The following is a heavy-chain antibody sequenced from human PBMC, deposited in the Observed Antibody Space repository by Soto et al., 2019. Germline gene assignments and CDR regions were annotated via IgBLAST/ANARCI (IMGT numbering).Heavy chain of an antibody. CDR2: ITTYNGNT. Sequence: QVQLVQSGAEVKKPGASVKVSCKASGYTFTNYGISWVRQAPGHGLEWMGWITTYNGNTNYAQNLKGRVTMTTDISTSTAYMELRSLRSDDTAVYYCARIPNERGGWFDPWGQGTLVTVSS. J-gene: IGHJ5*02. D-gene: IGHD2-8*01. V-gene: IGHV1-18*01. CDR1: GYTFTNYG. CDR3: ARIPNERGGWFDP.